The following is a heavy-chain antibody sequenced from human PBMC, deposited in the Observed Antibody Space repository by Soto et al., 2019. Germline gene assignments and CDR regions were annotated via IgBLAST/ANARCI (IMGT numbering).Heavy chain of an antibody. CDR1: GGTFSSYA. V-gene: IGHV1-69*12. J-gene: IGHJ4*02. CDR2: IIPIFGTA. Sequence: QVQLVQSGAEVKKPGSSVKVSCKASGGTFSSYAISWVRQAPGQGLEWMGGIIPIFGTANYAQKFQGRVRITADESTSTAYMGLSSVRSEDTAVYYCVREVEVAAVGAGDDWGQGTLVTVSS. D-gene: IGHD6-19*01. CDR3: VREVEVAAVGAGDD.